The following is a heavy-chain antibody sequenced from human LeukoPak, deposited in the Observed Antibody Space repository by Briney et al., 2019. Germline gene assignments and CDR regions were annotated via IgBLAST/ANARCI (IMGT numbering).Heavy chain of an antibody. CDR3: AREQWLDY. J-gene: IGHJ4*02. Sequence: SETLSLTCTVSGGSISSSSYYWGWIRQPPGKGLEWIGYIYYSGSTNYNPSLKSRVTISVDTSKNQFSLKLSSVTAADTAVYYCAREQWLDYWGQGTLVTVSS. CDR1: GGSISSSSYY. D-gene: IGHD6-19*01. V-gene: IGHV4-61*01. CDR2: IYYSGST.